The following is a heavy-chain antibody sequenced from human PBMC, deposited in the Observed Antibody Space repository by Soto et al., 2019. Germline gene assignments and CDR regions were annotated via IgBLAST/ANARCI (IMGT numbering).Heavy chain of an antibody. J-gene: IGHJ6*02. CDR1: GGTFSSYA. D-gene: IGHD1-7*01. CDR2: IIPIFGTA. CDR3: ARDPGPNWNYGSRNYYYYGMDV. Sequence: SVKVSCKASGGTFSSYAISWVRQAPGQGLEWMGGIIPIFGTANYAQKFQGRVTITADESTSTAYMELSSLRSEDTAVYYCARDPGPNWNYGSRNYYYYGMDVWGQGTTVTVSS. V-gene: IGHV1-69*13.